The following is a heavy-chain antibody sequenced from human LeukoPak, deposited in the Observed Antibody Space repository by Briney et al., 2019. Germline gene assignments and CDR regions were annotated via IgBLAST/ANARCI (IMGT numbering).Heavy chain of an antibody. D-gene: IGHD1-1*01. V-gene: IGHV3-21*01. Sequence: GGSLRLSCAASGFTFSSYSMNWVRQAPGRGLEWVSSISSSSSYIYYADSVKGRFTISRDNAKNSLYLQMNSLRAEDTAVYYCAKYTPDWYFDLRGRGTLVTVSS. J-gene: IGHJ2*01. CDR2: ISSSSSYI. CDR1: GFTFSSYS. CDR3: AKYTPDWYFDL.